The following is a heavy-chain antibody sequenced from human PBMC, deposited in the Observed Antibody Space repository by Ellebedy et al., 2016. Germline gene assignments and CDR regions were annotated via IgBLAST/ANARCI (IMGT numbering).Heavy chain of an antibody. J-gene: IGHJ6*03. Sequence: GESLKISXAASGFTFRSYGMHWVRQAPGKGLGWVALISYDESNKYYADSVRGRFTISRDNSKNTLYLQMNSLRAEDTAVYYCARDPPSDYYYYYMDVWGKGTTVTVSS. CDR3: ARDPPSDYYYYYMDV. V-gene: IGHV3-30*03. CDR1: GFTFRSYG. CDR2: ISYDESNK.